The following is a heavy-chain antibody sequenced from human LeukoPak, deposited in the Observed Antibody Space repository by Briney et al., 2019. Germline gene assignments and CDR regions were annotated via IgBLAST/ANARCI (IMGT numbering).Heavy chain of an antibody. CDR3: ARLSVGTILPYYFDY. CDR1: GYSISSGYY. Sequence: SETLSLTCTVSGYSISSGYYWGWIRQPPGKGLEWIGSIYHSGSTYYNPSLKSRVTISVDTSKNQFSLKLSSVTAADTAVYYCARLSVGTILPYYFDYWGQGTLVTVSS. D-gene: IGHD4-23*01. CDR2: IYHSGST. V-gene: IGHV4-38-2*02. J-gene: IGHJ4*02.